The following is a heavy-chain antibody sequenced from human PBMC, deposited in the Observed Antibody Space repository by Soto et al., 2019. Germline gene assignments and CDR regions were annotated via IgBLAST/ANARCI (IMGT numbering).Heavy chain of an antibody. Sequence: EVQLVESGGGLVKPGGSLRLSCAASGFTFSSYSMNWVRQAPGKGLEWVSSISSSSSYIYYADSVKGRFTISRDNAKDSRYLQMNSLRAEDTAVYYCARAVIDYWDDYWGQGTLVTVSS. J-gene: IGHJ4*02. D-gene: IGHD2-8*02. CDR3: ARAVIDYWDDY. CDR2: ISSSSSYI. V-gene: IGHV3-21*01. CDR1: GFTFSSYS.